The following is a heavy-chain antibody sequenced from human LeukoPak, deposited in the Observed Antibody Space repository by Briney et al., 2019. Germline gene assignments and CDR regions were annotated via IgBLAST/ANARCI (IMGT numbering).Heavy chain of an antibody. CDR1: GFTVSSNY. V-gene: IGHV3-53*01. CDR3: ARDVSGGYDPGYFDF. CDR2: IYSGGST. D-gene: IGHD5-12*01. Sequence: PGGSVRLSCAASGFTVSSNYMSWVRQAPGKGLEWVSVIYSGGSTYYADSVKDRFTIFRDNSKNTLCLQMNSLRAEDTAVYYCARDVSGGYDPGYFDFWGQGTLVTVSS. J-gene: IGHJ4*02.